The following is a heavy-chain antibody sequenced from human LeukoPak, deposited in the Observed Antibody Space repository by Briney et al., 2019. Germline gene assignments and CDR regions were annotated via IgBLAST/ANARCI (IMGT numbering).Heavy chain of an antibody. V-gene: IGHV4-38-2*02. CDR2: LHHTRST. J-gene: IGHJ4*02. Sequence: SETLSLTCAVSGYSIRRGYYWAWIRPPPGKGLEWIGSLHHTRSTYYNPPLKSRVSMSVDRSNNNFSLKLSTVTASDTAVYYCARDRESSPWELLLDYWGQGILVTVSS. CDR1: GYSIRRGYY. CDR3: ARDRESSPWELLLDY. D-gene: IGHD1-26*01.